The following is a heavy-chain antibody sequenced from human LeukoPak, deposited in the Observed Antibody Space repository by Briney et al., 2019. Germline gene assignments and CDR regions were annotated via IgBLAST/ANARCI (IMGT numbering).Heavy chain of an antibody. CDR2: INSDGITT. Sequence: PGGSLRLSCAASGFTFSSYWMHWVRQAPGKGLVWVSRINSDGITTNYADSVKGRFTISRDNAKNTLYLQMNSLRAEDTAVCYCGRVHGTIDYWGQGTLVTVSS. J-gene: IGHJ4*02. CDR3: GRVHGTIDY. V-gene: IGHV3-74*01. D-gene: IGHD2-2*01. CDR1: GFTFSSYW.